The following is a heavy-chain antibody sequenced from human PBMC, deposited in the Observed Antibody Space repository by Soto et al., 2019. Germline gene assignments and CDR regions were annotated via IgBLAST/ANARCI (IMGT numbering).Heavy chain of an antibody. CDR2: INHSGST. D-gene: IGHD3-10*01. CDR3: AGDNSPGGHGSGSYGLVSRVGLHSYGMDV. Sequence: PSETLSLTCAVYGGSFSGYYWSWIRQPPGKGLEWIGEINHSGSTNYNPSLKSRVTISVDMSKNQFSLKLSSVTAADTAVYYCAGDNSPGGHGSGSYGLVSRVGLHSYGMDVWGQGTTVTVSS. J-gene: IGHJ6*02. V-gene: IGHV4-34*01. CDR1: GGSFSGYY.